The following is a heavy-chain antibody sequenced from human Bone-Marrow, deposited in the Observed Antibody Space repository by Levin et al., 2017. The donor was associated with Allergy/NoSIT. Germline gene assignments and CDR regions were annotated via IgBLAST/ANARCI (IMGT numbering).Heavy chain of an antibody. Sequence: SQTLSLTCTVSGGSVSSANYYWTWIRQPPGRGLEWVGYIYSSGSTSYNPSLKSRLTMSLDTSKNQFSLKLSSVTAADTAIYYCAESRYTYGDFDYWGQGTLVTVSS. CDR1: GGSVSSANYY. D-gene: IGHD5-18*01. CDR2: IYSSGST. J-gene: IGHJ4*02. CDR3: AESRYTYGDFDY. V-gene: IGHV4-61*01.